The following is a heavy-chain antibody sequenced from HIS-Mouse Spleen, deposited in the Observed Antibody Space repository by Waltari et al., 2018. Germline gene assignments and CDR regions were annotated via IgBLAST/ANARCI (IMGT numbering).Heavy chain of an antibody. CDR3: ALQQLAAEYFQH. Sequence: EVQLLESGGGLVQPGGSLRLSCAASGFTFSSYAMSWVRQAPGKGLGWVSAMSGGGGSTSYADSVKGRFTISRDNSKNTLYLQMNSLRAEDTAVYYCALQQLAAEYFQHWGQGTLVTVSS. CDR1: GFTFSSYA. CDR2: MSGGGGST. V-gene: IGHV3-23*01. D-gene: IGHD6-13*01. J-gene: IGHJ1*01.